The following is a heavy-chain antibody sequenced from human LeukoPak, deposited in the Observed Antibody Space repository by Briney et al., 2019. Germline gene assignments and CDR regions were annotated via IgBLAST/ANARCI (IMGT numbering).Heavy chain of an antibody. D-gene: IGHD2-2*01. CDR2: INQDGTEK. Sequence: GGSLRLSCAASGFTFTTYWMSWVRQLPGKGLEWVANINQDGTEKYYVDSVKGRFTISRDNSKNTLYLQMNSLRAEDTAIYYCAKSRPPGYDYWGQGTLVTVSS. CDR1: GFTFTTYW. J-gene: IGHJ4*02. CDR3: AKSRPPGYDY. V-gene: IGHV3-7*03.